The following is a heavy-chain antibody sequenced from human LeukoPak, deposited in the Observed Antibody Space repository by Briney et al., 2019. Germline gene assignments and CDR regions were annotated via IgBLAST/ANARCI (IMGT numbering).Heavy chain of an antibody. J-gene: IGHJ6*03. V-gene: IGHV4-39*07. D-gene: IGHD3-10*01. CDR2: IYYSGST. CDR3: ARVQYYGSGSYPDYYYYYYMDV. Sequence: KPSETLPLTCTVSGGSISSSSYYWGWIRQPPGKGLEWIGSIYYSGSTYYNPSLKSRVTISVDTSKNQFSLKLSSVTAADTAVYYCARVQYYGSGSYPDYYYYYYMDVWGKGTTVTVSS. CDR1: GGSISSSSYY.